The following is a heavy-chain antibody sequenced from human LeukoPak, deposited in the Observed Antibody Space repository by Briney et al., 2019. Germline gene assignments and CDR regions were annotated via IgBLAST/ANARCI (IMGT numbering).Heavy chain of an antibody. CDR1: RYSFTTYW. J-gene: IGHJ3*02. CDR3: ARGVTMVRGVIGAFDI. V-gene: IGHV5-51*01. Sequence: GESLKISCKGSRYSFTTYWIGWVRQMPGKGLEWMGIIYPGDSDTRYSPSFQGQVTISADKSISTAYLQWSSLKASDTAMYYCARGVTMVRGVIGAFDIWGQGTMVTVSS. CDR2: IYPGDSDT. D-gene: IGHD3-10*01.